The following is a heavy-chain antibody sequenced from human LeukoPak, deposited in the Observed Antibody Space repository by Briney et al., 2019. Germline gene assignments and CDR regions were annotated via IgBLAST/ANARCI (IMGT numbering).Heavy chain of an antibody. J-gene: IGHJ6*03. CDR1: GGSLSSYY. D-gene: IGHD2-15*01. CDR2: IYYSGST. CDR3: ARASYCSGGSCYNYYYYYYMDV. V-gene: IGHV4-59*01. Sequence: PSETLSLTCIVSGGSLSSYYWSWIRQPPGKGLEWIGYIYYSGSTNYNPSLKNRVNISVNMSKNQFSLKLSSVTAADRAVYYCARASYCSGGSCYNYYYYYYMDVWGKGTTVTVSS.